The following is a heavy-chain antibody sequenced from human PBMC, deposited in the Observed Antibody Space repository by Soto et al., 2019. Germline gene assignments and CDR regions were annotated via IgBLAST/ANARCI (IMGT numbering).Heavy chain of an antibody. CDR3: ARAPQDSTYYYESSGYYYGH. V-gene: IGHV1-69*01. Sequence: QVQLVQSGAEVKKPGSSVKVSCKAPGGTFSSYAISWVRQAPGQGLEWMGGIIPIFGTTNYAQKFWGRVRTNAEEYTSTDYMELRSLRSEDKDVYYCARAPQDSTYYYESSGYYYGHLGQRTLVTVSS. CDR1: GGTFSSYA. D-gene: IGHD3-22*01. J-gene: IGHJ4*02. CDR2: IIPIFGTT.